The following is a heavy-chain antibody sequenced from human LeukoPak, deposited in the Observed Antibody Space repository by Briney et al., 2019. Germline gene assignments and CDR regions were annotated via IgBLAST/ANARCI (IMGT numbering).Heavy chain of an antibody. CDR3: AKPGRNYGDYVFSHWFDX. V-gene: IGHV3-30*18. Sequence: PGGSLRLSCAASGFTFSSYGMHWVRQAPGKGLEWVAVISYDGSNKYYADSVKGQFTISRDNSKNTLYLQMNSLRAEDTAVYYCAKPGRNYGDYVFSHWFDXXXXGXXVTXSS. CDR2: ISYDGSNK. D-gene: IGHD4-17*01. CDR1: GFTFSSYG. J-gene: IGHJ5*02.